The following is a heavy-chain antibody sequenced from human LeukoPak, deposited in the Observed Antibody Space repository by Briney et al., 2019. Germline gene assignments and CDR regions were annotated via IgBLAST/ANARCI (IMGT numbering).Heavy chain of an antibody. CDR1: GFTFNDYG. CDR3: AKTKDDNSGYYDY. Sequence: GGSLRLSCAASGFTFNDYGMHWVRQAPGKGLEWVAVISYDGRNKHYPDSVKGRFSISRDNSKNTLHLQMNSLRAEDTAVYYCAKTKDDNSGYYDYWGQGTLVTVSS. D-gene: IGHD3-22*01. CDR2: ISYDGRNK. V-gene: IGHV3-30*18. J-gene: IGHJ4*02.